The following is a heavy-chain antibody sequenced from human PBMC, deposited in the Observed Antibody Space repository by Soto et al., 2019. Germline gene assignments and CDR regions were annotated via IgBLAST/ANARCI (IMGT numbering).Heavy chain of an antibody. D-gene: IGHD3-10*01. Sequence: EVQLVESGGGLVKPGGSLRLSCAASGFTFSSYSMNWVRQAPGKGLEWVSSISSSSSYIYYADSVKGRFTISRDNAKNSLYLQMNSLRAEDTAVYYCARDSPNLNYYGSGSINWFDPWGQGTLVTVSS. J-gene: IGHJ5*02. CDR3: ARDSPNLNYYGSGSINWFDP. V-gene: IGHV3-21*01. CDR1: GFTFSSYS. CDR2: ISSSSSYI.